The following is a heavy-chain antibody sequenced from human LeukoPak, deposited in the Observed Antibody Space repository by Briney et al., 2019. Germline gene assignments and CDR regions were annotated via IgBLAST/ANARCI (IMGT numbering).Heavy chain of an antibody. CDR1: GFTFSSYE. D-gene: IGHD5-18*01. Sequence: PGGSLRLSCAASGFTFSSYEMNWVRQAPGKGLEWVSYISSSGSSIYYADSVKGRFTISRDNAKNSLYLQINSLRAEDTAVYYCASREYNYAIDYWGQGTLVTVSS. CDR2: ISSSGSSI. CDR3: ASREYNYAIDY. J-gene: IGHJ4*02. V-gene: IGHV3-48*03.